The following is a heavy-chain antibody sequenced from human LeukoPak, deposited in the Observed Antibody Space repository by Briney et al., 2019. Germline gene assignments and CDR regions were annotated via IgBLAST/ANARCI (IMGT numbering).Heavy chain of an antibody. V-gene: IGHV3-23*01. J-gene: IGHJ6*03. D-gene: IGHD2-2*01. CDR1: GFTFSSYA. CDR3: AKDRPICWDLLGYCSSTSCCLAYYYYYMDV. Sequence: GGSLRLSCAASGFTFSSYAMSWVRQAPGKGLEWVSAISGSGGSTYYADSVKGRFTISRDNSKNTLYLQMNSLRAEDTAVYYCAKDRPICWDLLGYCSSTSCCLAYYYYYMDVWGKGTTVTVSS. CDR2: ISGSGGST.